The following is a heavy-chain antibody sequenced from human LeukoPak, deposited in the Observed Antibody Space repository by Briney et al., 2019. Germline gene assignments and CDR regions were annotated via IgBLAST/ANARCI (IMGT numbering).Heavy chain of an antibody. V-gene: IGHV3-33*01. D-gene: IGHD2-15*01. CDR1: GFTFSSYG. CDR2: IWYDGSNK. J-gene: IGHJ4*02. CDR3: ARYCSGGSCYPI. Sequence: GRSLRLPCAASGFTFSSYGMHWVRQAPGKGLEWVAVIWYDGSNKYYADSVKGRFTISRDNSKNTLYLQMNSLRAEDTAVYYCARYCSGGSCYPIWGQGTLVTVSS.